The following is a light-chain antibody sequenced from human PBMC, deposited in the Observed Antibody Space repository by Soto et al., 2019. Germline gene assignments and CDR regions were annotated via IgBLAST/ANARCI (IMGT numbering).Light chain of an antibody. V-gene: IGLV2-11*01. CDR2: DVN. CDR1: SSDVGGYNY. CDR3: CSYAGSYKAI. Sequence: QSALTQPRSVSGSPGQSVTISCTGTSSDVGGYNYVSWYQQHPGKAPKLMIYDVNKRPSGVPDRFSGPKSGNTASLTISGLQAEDEADYYCCSYAGSYKAIFGGGTKLTVL. J-gene: IGLJ2*01.